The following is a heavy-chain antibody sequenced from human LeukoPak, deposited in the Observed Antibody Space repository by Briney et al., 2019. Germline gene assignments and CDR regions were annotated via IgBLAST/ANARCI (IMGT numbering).Heavy chain of an antibody. CDR2: IYYSGNT. Sequence: SETLSLTCTVSGGSIITTNYYWGWIRQPPGKGLEWIGSIYYSGNTYYKPSLKSRVTISVDTSKNQFSLKLTSVTAADTAVYYCARDRLRLLPAFDIWGQGTMVTVSS. D-gene: IGHD6-19*01. CDR3: ARDRLRLLPAFDI. CDR1: GGSIITTNYY. J-gene: IGHJ3*02. V-gene: IGHV4-39*07.